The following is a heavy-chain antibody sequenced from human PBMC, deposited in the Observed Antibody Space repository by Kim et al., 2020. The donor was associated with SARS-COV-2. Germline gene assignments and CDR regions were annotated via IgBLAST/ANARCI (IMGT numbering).Heavy chain of an antibody. J-gene: IGHJ4*02. CDR2: IDPSDSYT. CDR1: GYSFTSYW. CDR3: ARHLANIVVVVAATLDY. D-gene: IGHD2-15*01. Sequence: GESLKISCKGSGYSFTSYWISWVRQMPGKGLEWMGRIDPSDSYTNYSPSFQGHVTISADKSISTAYLQWSSLKASDTAMYYCARHLANIVVVVAATLDYWGQGTLVTVSS. V-gene: IGHV5-10-1*01.